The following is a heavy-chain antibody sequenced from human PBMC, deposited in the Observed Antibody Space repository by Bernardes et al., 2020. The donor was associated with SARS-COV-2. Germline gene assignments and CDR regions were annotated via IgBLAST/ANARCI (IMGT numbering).Heavy chain of an antibody. D-gene: IGHD6-13*01. CDR3: ARSHVTTPPIGAAGTCDY. V-gene: IGHV3-21*01. J-gene: IGHJ4*02. CDR1: GFTFSRYN. CDR2: ISSSSIYI. Sequence: GGSLRLSCAASGFTFSRYNMNWVRQAPGKGLEWVSSISSSSIYIFYADSVKGRFTISRDNAKNSLYLEMNSLRDEDTAIYYCARSHVTTPPIGAAGTCDYWGQGTLVTVSS.